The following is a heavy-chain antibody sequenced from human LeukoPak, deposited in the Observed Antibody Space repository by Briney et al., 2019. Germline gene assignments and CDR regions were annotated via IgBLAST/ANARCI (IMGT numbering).Heavy chain of an antibody. V-gene: IGHV4-30-4*01. CDR2: IYYSGST. J-gene: IGHJ6*04. CDR1: GGSISSGDYY. Sequence: SETLSLTCTVSGGSISSGDYYWSWIRQPPGKDLEWIGYIYYSGSTYYNPSLKSRVTISVDTSKNQFSLKLSSVTAADTAVYYCARGAGYSGYDWYYYYGMDVWGKGTTVTVSS. D-gene: IGHD5-12*01. CDR3: ARGAGYSGYDWYYYYGMDV.